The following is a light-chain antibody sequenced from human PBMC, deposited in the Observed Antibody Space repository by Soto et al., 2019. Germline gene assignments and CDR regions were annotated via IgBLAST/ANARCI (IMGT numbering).Light chain of an antibody. CDR2: DVS. Sequence: QSALTQPASVSGSPGQSITISCTGTSSDVGGYNYVSWYQHHPGKAPKLIIYDVSNRPSGVSNRFSGSNSGNTASLTISGLQAEDEADYYCSSYTSSSALDVVFGGGTELTL. J-gene: IGLJ2*01. CDR1: SSDVGGYNY. V-gene: IGLV2-14*03. CDR3: SSYTSSSALDVV.